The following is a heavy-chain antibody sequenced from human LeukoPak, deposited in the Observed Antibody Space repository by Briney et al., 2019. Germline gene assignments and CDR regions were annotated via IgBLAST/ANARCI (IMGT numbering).Heavy chain of an antibody. CDR2: VKGDGVTT. CDR3: VRDTGSGWDFDY. J-gene: IGHJ4*02. D-gene: IGHD6-19*01. Sequence: GGSLSLSCAASVFTFNVYAIHGARRAPGRGLVGFSLVKGDGVTTDYANSVKGRFTVSRDNSKNSLYLQMSNLRTEDTALYYCVRDTGSGWDFDYWGQGTLVTVSS. CDR1: VFTFNVYA. V-gene: IGHV3-43*02.